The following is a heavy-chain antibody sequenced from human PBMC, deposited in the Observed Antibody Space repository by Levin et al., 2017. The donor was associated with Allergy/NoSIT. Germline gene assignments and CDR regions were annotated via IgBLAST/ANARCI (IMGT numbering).Heavy chain of an antibody. CDR2: ISPYNGNT. CDR3: AREMAETAADTFDI. Sequence: ASVKVSCKASGYTFTFYGISWVRQAPGQGLEWMGWISPYNGNTNFAQNLQGRVTMTTDTSTSTAYMELRSLTSDDTAVYYCAREMAETAADTFDIWGQGTMVTVSS. D-gene: IGHD2-8*01. CDR1: GYTFTFYG. J-gene: IGHJ3*02. V-gene: IGHV1-18*01.